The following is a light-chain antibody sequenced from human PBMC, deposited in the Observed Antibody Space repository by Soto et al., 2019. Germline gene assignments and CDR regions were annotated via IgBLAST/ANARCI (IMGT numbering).Light chain of an antibody. CDR3: QQYSNWPLLS. J-gene: IGKJ4*01. V-gene: IGKV3-15*01. CDR2: GAS. Sequence: EVVLTQSPATLSVSPGAGATLSCRASQSVGSNLAWYQQKPGQTLRVLIYGASTRAIGIPARFSGSGFGTEFTLTISSLQSEDFVVYYCQQYSNWPLLSFGGGTKVDIK. CDR1: QSVGSN.